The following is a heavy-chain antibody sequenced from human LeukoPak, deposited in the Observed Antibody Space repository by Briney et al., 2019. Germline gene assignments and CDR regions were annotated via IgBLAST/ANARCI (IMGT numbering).Heavy chain of an antibody. CDR2: ISSSGSTM. CDR1: GFTFSSYG. CDR3: ARDPGSGYEEHFDY. Sequence: GGTLRLSCAASGFTFSSYGMSWIRQAPGKGLEWVSYISSSGSTMYYTDSVKGRFTISRDNAKDSLYLQMNSLRAEDTAVYYCARDPGSGYEEHFDYWGQGTLVTVSS. J-gene: IGHJ4*02. D-gene: IGHD5-12*01. V-gene: IGHV3-11*01.